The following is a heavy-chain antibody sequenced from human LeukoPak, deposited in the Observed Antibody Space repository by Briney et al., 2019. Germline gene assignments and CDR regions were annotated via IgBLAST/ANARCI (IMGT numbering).Heavy chain of an antibody. CDR3: AREAVAGTFDY. CDR1: GGSVSRDY. V-gene: IGHV4-59*02. CDR2: IYNIGGT. J-gene: IGHJ4*02. Sequence: PSETLSLTCSVSGGSVSRDYWSWIRQPPGKRLEWLGYIYNIGGTNYNPSLKSRVSLSVDTSKNQFSLMLSSVTAADTAVYYCAREAVAGTFDYWGQGALVTVSS. D-gene: IGHD6-19*01.